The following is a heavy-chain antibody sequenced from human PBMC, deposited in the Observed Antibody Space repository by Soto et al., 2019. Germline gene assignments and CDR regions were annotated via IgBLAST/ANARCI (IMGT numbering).Heavy chain of an antibody. J-gene: IGHJ6*02. D-gene: IGHD4-4*01. Sequence: SETLSLTCTVSGGSISSGGYSWSWIRQSPEKGLEWLGCIYPTGSTYYHPSLKSRVTISIDKSKNQLSLTLRAVTAADTAVYYCARGVTERHAIDVWGQGTTVTVSS. V-gene: IGHV4-30-2*06. CDR1: GGSISSGGYS. CDR3: ARGVTERHAIDV. CDR2: IYPTGST.